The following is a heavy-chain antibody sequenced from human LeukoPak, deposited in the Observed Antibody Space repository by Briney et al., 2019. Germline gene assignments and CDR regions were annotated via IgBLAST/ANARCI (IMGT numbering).Heavy chain of an antibody. V-gene: IGHV3-30*02. J-gene: IGHJ6*03. CDR3: AKDSAFYYIDV. CDR1: GFTFSSYS. D-gene: IGHD3-10*01. Sequence: GGSLRLSCVGSGFTFSSYSMNWVRQAPGKGLEWVAFIRYNGNNQYYADSVKGRFTISRDNSKNTLYLQMNSLKGDDTAVYYCAKDSAFYYIDVWGKGTTVIISS. CDR2: IRYNGNNQ.